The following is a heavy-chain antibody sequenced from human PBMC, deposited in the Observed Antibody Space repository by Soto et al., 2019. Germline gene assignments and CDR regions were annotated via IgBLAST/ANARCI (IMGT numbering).Heavy chain of an antibody. V-gene: IGHV4-34*01. CDR3: ARGLLGRITMVRGVSYFDY. CDR2: INHSGST. Sequence: ASETLSLTCAVYGGSFSGYYWSWIRQPPGKGLEWIGEINHSGSTNYNPSLKGRVTISVDTSKNQFSLKLSSVTAADTAVYYCARGLLGRITMVRGVSYFDYWGQGTLVTVSS. J-gene: IGHJ4*02. CDR1: GGSFSGYY. D-gene: IGHD3-10*01.